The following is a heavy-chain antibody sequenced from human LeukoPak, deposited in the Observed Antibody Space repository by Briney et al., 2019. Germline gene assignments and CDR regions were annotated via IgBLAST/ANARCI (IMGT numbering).Heavy chain of an antibody. J-gene: IGHJ4*02. V-gene: IGHV4-34*01. Sequence: SETLSLTCAVYGGSFSGYYWSWIRQPPGKGLEWIGEINHSGSTNYNPSLKSRVTISVDTSKNQFSLKLSSVTAADTAVYYCARIRQRGGIAAAGHDYWGQGTLVTVSS. CDR3: ARIRQRGGIAAAGHDY. CDR2: INHSGST. D-gene: IGHD6-13*01. CDR1: GGSFSGYY.